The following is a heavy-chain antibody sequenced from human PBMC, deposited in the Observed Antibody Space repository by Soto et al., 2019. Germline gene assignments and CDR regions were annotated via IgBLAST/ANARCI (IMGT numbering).Heavy chain of an antibody. CDR3: ATGPGGFGELSLLYGMDV. D-gene: IGHD3-10*01. V-gene: IGHV1-3*01. CDR2: INAGNGNT. Sequence: ASVKVSCKASGYTFTSYAMHWVRQAPGQRLEWMGWINAGNGNTKYSQKFQGRVTITRDTSASTAYMELSSLRSEDTAVYYCATGPGGFGELSLLYGMDVWGQGTTVTVSS. CDR1: GYTFTSYA. J-gene: IGHJ6*02.